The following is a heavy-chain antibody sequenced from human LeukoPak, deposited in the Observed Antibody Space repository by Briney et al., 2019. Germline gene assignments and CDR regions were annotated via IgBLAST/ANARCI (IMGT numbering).Heavy chain of an antibody. CDR3: ARGPELGWGQLHYYYYYYYMDV. V-gene: IGHV1-69*05. CDR2: IIPNFGTA. CDR1: GGTFSSYA. D-gene: IGHD2-2*01. Sequence: ASVTVSCKASGGTFSSYAISWVRQAPGQGLEWMGGIIPNFGTANYAQKFQGRVTITTDESTSTAYMELSSLRSEDTAVYYCARGPELGWGQLHYYYYYYYMDVWGKGTTVTVSS. J-gene: IGHJ6*03.